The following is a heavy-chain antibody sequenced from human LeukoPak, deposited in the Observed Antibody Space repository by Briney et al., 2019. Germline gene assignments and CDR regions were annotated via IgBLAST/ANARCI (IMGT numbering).Heavy chain of an antibody. V-gene: IGHV4-59*01. CDR1: GGSISSYY. Sequence: SETLSLTCTVSGGSISSYYWSWIRQPPGKGLEWIGYIYYSGISNYNPSLKSRVTISVDTSKNQFSLKLSSVTAADTAVYFCARWGDTHDYWGQGTLVTVSS. D-gene: IGHD1-26*01. J-gene: IGHJ4*02. CDR2: IYYSGIS. CDR3: ARWGDTHDY.